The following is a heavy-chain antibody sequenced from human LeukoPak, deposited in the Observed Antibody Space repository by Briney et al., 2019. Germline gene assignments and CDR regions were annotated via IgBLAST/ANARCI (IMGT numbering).Heavy chain of an antibody. J-gene: IGHJ4*02. CDR1: GFTFSKFW. CDR3: ARTTAY. CDR2: IVQDGSVE. V-gene: IGHV3-7*01. Sequence: GESLRLSCAASGFTFSKFWMSWVRQAPGKGLEWVANIVQDGSVEYYVDSVKGRFTISRDNAKNLLYLQMNSLRAEDTAVYYCARTTAYWGQGTLVTVSS.